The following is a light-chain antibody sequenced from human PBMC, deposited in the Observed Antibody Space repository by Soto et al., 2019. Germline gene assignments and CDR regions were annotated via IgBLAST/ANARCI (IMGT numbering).Light chain of an antibody. CDR1: QSVTNSF. Sequence: ENVLTQSPGILSLSPGERATLSCRASQSVTNSFFAWYQQKPGQAPRLLIYSISSRATGIPDRFCGSGSGTDFTLSISRLEPEDFVVYYCQQYSTLPHTFGQGTKLEV. V-gene: IGKV3-20*01. CDR2: SIS. CDR3: QQYSTLPHT. J-gene: IGKJ2*01.